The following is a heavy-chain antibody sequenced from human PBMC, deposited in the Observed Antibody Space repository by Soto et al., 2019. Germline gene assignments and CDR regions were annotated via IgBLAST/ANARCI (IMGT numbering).Heavy chain of an antibody. CDR3: ARDRPGDEGDAFDI. D-gene: IGHD3-10*01. Sequence: EVQLVETGGGLIQPGGSLRPSCAASGLIVSTNYMNWVRQAPGKGLEWVSVLYSGGSTHYAGSVKGRFIISRDNSKNTLYLQMNSLRAEDTAVYYCARDRPGDEGDAFDIWGHGTLVTVSS. CDR1: GLIVSTNY. J-gene: IGHJ3*02. CDR2: LYSGGST. V-gene: IGHV3-53*02.